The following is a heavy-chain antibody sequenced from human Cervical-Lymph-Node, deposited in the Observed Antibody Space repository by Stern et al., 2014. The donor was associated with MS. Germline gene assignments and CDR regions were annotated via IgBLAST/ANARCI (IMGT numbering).Heavy chain of an antibody. CDR1: CDSIISTSYF. CDR2: IYYSGTT. D-gene: IGHD3-3*01. Sequence: QVQLQEAGPGLVKPLQTLALTCTVSCDSIISTSYFWGWVRQHPTKGLEWIGYIYYSGTTYSNPSLQSRLSMSVDTSKNQFSLKLNSVTAADTAVYYCARFRTIFDWFDPWGQGTLVTVSS. V-gene: IGHV4-31*03. J-gene: IGHJ5*02. CDR3: ARFRTIFDWFDP.